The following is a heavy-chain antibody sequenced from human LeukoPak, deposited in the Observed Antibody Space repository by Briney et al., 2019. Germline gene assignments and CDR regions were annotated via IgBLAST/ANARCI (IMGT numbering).Heavy chain of an antibody. V-gene: IGHV4-4*07. CDR3: ASRERHAAGYSSSWYGVFDP. J-gene: IGHJ5*02. CDR1: GGSISSYY. CDR2: IYTSGST. D-gene: IGHD6-13*01. Sequence: SETLSPTCTVSGGSISSYYWSWIRQPAGKGLEWIGGIYTSGSTNYNPSLKSRVTMSVDTSKNQFSLKLSSVTAADTAVYYCASRERHAAGYSSSWYGVFDPWGQGTLVPVSS.